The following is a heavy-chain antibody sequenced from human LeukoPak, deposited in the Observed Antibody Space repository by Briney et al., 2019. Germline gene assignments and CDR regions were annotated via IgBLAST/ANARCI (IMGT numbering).Heavy chain of an antibody. CDR2: IKQDGSEK. V-gene: IGHV3-7*01. J-gene: IGHJ4*02. Sequence: GGSLRLSCAASGFTFSGYWMSWVRQAPGKGLEWVANIKQDGSEKYYVDSVKGRFTISRDNAKNSLYLQMNSLRAEDTAVYYCARDCSSTTCYWVFDYWGQGTLVTVSS. D-gene: IGHD2-2*01. CDR3: ARDCSSTTCYWVFDY. CDR1: GFTFSGYW.